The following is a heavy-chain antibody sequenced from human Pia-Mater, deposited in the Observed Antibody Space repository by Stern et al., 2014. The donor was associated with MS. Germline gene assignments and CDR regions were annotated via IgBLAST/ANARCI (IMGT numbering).Heavy chain of an antibody. Sequence: VQLEESGAEVKKPGASVKVSCKASGYTFTSFALPWVRQAPGQRPEWMGWIIVGNGNTKYPQNFQDRVTITRDTSASTVYMELTSLRSEDAAVYYCTRAYYGSQLGYWGQGTLVIVSA. CDR1: GYTFTSFA. CDR3: TRAYYGSQLGY. V-gene: IGHV1-3*01. CDR2: IIVGNGNT. D-gene: IGHD3-22*01. J-gene: IGHJ4*02.